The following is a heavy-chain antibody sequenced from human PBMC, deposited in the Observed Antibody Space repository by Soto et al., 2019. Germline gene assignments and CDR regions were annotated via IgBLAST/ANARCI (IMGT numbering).Heavy chain of an antibody. Sequence: EASLRRSFAASAFTFSSSTMNWIRQAPGKGLEWVSSIISSSTYIYYAASVKGRFTVSRDNAKNSLYLQMNSLRAEDTAVYYCARVPYGSGSFLLGDWGQGT. CDR3: ARVPYGSGSFLLGD. D-gene: IGHD3-10*01. CDR2: IISSSTYI. CDR1: AFTFSSST. V-gene: IGHV3-21*01. J-gene: IGHJ4*02.